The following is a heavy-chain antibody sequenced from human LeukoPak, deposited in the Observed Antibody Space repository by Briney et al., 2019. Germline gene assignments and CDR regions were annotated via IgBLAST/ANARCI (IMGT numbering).Heavy chain of an antibody. V-gene: IGHV4-61*02. J-gene: IGHJ5*02. CDR1: GGSISSGSYF. Sequence: SETLSLTCTVSGGSISSGSYFWSWIRQPAGKGLEWIGRIYTSGSTNYNPSLKSRVTISVDTSKNQFSLKLSSVTAADTAMYYCARGNSYWSSTSCYIWFDPWGQGTLVTVSS. CDR3: ARGNSYWSSTSCYIWFDP. D-gene: IGHD2-2*02. CDR2: IYTSGST.